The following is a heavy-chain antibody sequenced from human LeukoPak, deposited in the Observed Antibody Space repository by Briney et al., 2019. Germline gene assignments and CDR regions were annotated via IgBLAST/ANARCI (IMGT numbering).Heavy chain of an antibody. CDR1: GYTFTGYY. CDR3: ARSVVVVPAALYYYYMDV. CDR2: IIPIFGTA. D-gene: IGHD2-2*01. Sequence: ASVKVSCKASGYTFTGYYMHWVRQAPGQGLEWMGGIIPIFGTANYAQKFQGRVTITADESTSTAYMELSSLRSEDTAVYYCARSVVVVPAALYYYYMDVWGKGTTVTVSS. V-gene: IGHV1-69*13. J-gene: IGHJ6*03.